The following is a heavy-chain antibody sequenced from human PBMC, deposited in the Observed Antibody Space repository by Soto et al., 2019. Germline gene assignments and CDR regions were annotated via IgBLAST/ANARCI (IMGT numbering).Heavy chain of an antibody. V-gene: IGHV2-5*02. CDR3: AHTPPFMITVGGVIVKEGYYFDY. CDR1: GFSLSTRGVG. D-gene: IGHD3-16*02. CDR2: IYWDDDK. Sequence: GSGPTLVHPTQTLTLTGTFSGFSLSTRGVGVGWIRQPPGKALEWLALIYWDDDKRYSPSLKSRLTITKDTSKNQVVLTMTNMDPVDTATYYCAHTPPFMITVGGVIVKEGYYFDYWGQGTLVTVSS. J-gene: IGHJ4*02.